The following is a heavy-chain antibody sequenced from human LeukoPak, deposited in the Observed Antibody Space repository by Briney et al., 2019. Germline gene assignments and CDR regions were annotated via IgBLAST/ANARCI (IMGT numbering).Heavy chain of an antibody. V-gene: IGHV3-30*04. CDR3: ARALGSSWDSSLDS. CDR1: GFTFSNYA. D-gene: IGHD6-13*01. Sequence: EGSLRLSCAASGFTFSNYAMHWVRQAPGKGLEWVALISYDGRVEKHAASVKGRFTISRDNSKNTLYLQMNSLRIEDTAVYYCARALGSSWDSSLDSWGQGTLLTVFS. CDR2: ISYDGRVE. J-gene: IGHJ4*02.